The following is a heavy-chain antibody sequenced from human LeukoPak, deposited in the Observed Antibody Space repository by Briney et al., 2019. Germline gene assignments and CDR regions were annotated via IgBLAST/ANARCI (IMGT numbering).Heavy chain of an antibody. CDR3: AYTKYSGSYSKQEGAFDI. V-gene: IGHV3-48*01. CDR1: GFTFSSCS. Sequence: GGSLRLSCAASGFTFSSCSMNWVRQAPGKGLEWVSYISSSSSTIYYAGSVKGRFTISRDNAKNSLYLQMNSLRAEDTAVYYCAYTKYSGSYSKQEGAFDIWGQGTMVTVSS. CDR2: ISSSSSTI. J-gene: IGHJ3*02. D-gene: IGHD1-26*01.